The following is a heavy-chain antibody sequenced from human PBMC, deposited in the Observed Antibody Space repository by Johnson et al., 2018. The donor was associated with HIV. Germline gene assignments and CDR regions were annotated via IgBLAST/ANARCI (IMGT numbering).Heavy chain of an antibody. V-gene: IGHV3-7*03. J-gene: IGHJ3*02. Sequence: VQLVESGGGVVQPGKSLTLSCVGSGLSFSNFGIHWVRQTPGKGLEWVANINDGGSEKYYVDTVKGRFTVSRDNAKNSLYLQMNSLRAEDTALYYCARALRVVVVAATFDAFDIWGQGTMVTVSS. CDR1: GLSFSNFG. D-gene: IGHD2-15*01. CDR2: INDGGSEK. CDR3: ARALRVVVVAATFDAFDI.